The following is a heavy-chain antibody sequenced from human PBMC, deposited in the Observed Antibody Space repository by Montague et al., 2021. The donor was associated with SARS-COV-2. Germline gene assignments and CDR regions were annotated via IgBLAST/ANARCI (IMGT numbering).Heavy chain of an antibody. V-gene: IGHV4-59*11. D-gene: IGHD3-16*02. Sequence: SETLSLTCSVSGGSISGHYWSWIRQPPGKGLEWIGNFDHSGDTKYNPSLKSRATISVDTSKNQFALRLHSVTAADTAVYYCARLGFVELWLNLGWFDPWGQGTLVTVSS. CDR1: GGSISGHY. CDR2: FDHSGDT. CDR3: ARLGFVELWLNLGWFDP. J-gene: IGHJ5*02.